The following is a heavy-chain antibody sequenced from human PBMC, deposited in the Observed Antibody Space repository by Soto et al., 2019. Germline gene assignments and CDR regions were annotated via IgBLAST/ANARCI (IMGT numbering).Heavy chain of an antibody. J-gene: IGHJ3*02. CDR3: ARHTIGDDFDI. V-gene: IGHV4-59*08. D-gene: IGHD3-9*01. Sequence: SETLSLTCTLSGGSISSYYWSWIRQPPGKGLEWIGYIYYSGSTNYNPSLKSRVTISVDTSENQFSLKLSSVTAADTAVYYCARHTIGDDFDIWGQGTMVNVSS. CDR2: IYYSGST. CDR1: GGSISSYY.